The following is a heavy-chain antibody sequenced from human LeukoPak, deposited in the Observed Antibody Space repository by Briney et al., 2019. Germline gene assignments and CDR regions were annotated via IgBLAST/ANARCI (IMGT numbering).Heavy chain of an antibody. V-gene: IGHV4-31*03. Sequence: SETLSLTCTVSGDSINSGGYFWSWIRQHPGKGLEWIGFIYYSGSTCYNPSLRSRVTISVDTSKNQFSLKLSSVTAADTAVYYCARDKYYSGSYYYFDYWGQGTLVTVSS. D-gene: IGHD1-26*01. CDR3: ARDKYYSGSYYYFDY. CDR1: GDSINSGGYF. J-gene: IGHJ4*02. CDR2: IYYSGST.